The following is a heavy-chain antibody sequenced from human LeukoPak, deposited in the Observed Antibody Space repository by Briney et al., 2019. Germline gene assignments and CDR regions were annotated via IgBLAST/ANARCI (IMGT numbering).Heavy chain of an antibody. CDR2: ISAYNGNT. J-gene: IGHJ3*02. Sequence: ASVKVSCKASGYTFTSYGISWVRQAPGQGLEWMGWISAYNGNTNYAQKLQGRVTMTRNTSISTAYMELSSLRSEDTAVYYCARGLAGAFDIWGQGTMVTVSS. CDR1: GYTFTSYG. CDR3: ARGLAGAFDI. V-gene: IGHV1-18*01.